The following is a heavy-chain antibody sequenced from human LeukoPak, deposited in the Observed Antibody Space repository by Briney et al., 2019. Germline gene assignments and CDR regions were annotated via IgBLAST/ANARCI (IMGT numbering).Heavy chain of an antibody. CDR1: GGSISSYY. CDR2: IYYSGST. D-gene: IGHD6-13*01. J-gene: IGHJ3*02. Sequence: SETLSLTCTVSGGSISSYYWSWIRQPPGKGLEWIGYIYYSGSTNYNPSLKSRVTISVDTSKNQFSLKLSSVTAADTAVYYCARGSGYSSSWYYAFDIWGQGTMVTVSS. CDR3: ARGSGYSSSWYYAFDI. V-gene: IGHV4-59*01.